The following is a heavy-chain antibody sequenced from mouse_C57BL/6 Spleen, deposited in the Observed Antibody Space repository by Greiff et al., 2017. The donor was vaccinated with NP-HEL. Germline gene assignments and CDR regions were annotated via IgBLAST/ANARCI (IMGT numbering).Heavy chain of an antibody. Sequence: EVHLVESGGGLVKPGGSLKLSCAASGFTFSSYAMSWVRQTPEKRLEWVATISDGGSYTYYPDNVKGRFTISRDTAKNNLYLQMSHLKSEDTAMYYCAREKYYGSAFYAMDYWGQGTSVTVSS. D-gene: IGHD1-1*01. CDR2: ISDGGSYT. CDR1: GFTFSSYA. V-gene: IGHV5-4*01. J-gene: IGHJ4*01. CDR3: AREKYYGSAFYAMDY.